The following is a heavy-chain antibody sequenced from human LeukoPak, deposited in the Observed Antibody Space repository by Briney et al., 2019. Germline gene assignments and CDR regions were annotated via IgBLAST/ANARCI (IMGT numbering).Heavy chain of an antibody. J-gene: IGHJ4*02. CDR1: GFTFSSYA. V-gene: IGHV3-23*01. Sequence: GGSLRLSCAASGFTFSSYAMSWVCQAPGKGLEWVSAISGSGGSTYYADSVKGRFTISRDNSKDTLYLQMNSLRAEDTAVYYCAKYYVGATFDYWGQGTLVTVSS. CDR2: ISGSGGST. D-gene: IGHD1-26*01. CDR3: AKYYVGATFDY.